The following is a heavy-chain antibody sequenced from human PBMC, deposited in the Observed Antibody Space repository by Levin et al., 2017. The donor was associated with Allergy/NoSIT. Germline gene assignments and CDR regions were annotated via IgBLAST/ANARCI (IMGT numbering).Heavy chain of an antibody. CDR2: VRSKANSYAT. Sequence: PGESLKISCAASGFTFSGSAMHWVRQASGKGLEWVGRVRSKANSYATVYAASVKGRFTISRDDSKNTAYLQMNSLKTEDTAVYYCTRIAHDYDILTGYGLEGNFDCWGQGTLVTVSS. D-gene: IGHD3-9*01. V-gene: IGHV3-73*01. J-gene: IGHJ4*02. CDR3: TRIAHDYDILTGYGLEGNFDC. CDR1: GFTFSGSA.